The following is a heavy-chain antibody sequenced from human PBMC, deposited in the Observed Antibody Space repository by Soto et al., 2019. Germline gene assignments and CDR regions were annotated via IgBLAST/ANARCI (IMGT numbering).Heavy chain of an antibody. CDR2: IYATGDT. V-gene: IGHV4-4*07. CDR3: VRDGTKNLRDRFEP. Sequence: PSETLSLTCNVSGASLSRYYWSWIRQPPGKGLEWIGRIYATGDTDYNPSLKSRISMSVDVSKKQFSLTLRSVTAADTAIYYCVRDGTKNLRDRFEPWGRGILVTVSS. J-gene: IGHJ5*02. CDR1: GASLSRYY. D-gene: IGHD1-26*01.